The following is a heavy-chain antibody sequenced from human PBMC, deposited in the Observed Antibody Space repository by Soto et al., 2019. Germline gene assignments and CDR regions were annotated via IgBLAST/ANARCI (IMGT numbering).Heavy chain of an antibody. V-gene: IGHV3-33*01. J-gene: IGHJ4*02. Sequence: QVQLVESGGGVVQPGGSLRLSCAASGFTFSNYGMHWVRQAPGKGLEWVAVIWYDGNNKYYADSVKGRFTISRDNSNNTLYVQMTSVRAEDKAVYYCARGLHSLFDYWGQGTLVTVSS. CDR2: IWYDGNNK. CDR1: GFTFSNYG. D-gene: IGHD2-21*01. CDR3: ARGLHSLFDY.